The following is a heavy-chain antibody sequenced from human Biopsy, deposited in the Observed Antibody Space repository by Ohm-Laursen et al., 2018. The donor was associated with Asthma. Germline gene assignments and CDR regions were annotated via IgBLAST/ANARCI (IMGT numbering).Heavy chain of an antibody. Sequence: TLSLTCSMYGLSSSGYYWTWIRQPPGKGLEWIGESDHRGNTNINPTLKGRVTISKDKSANEFSLKMRSVTAADTAIYYCARGPEWSGLDIWGQGTTVTVSS. CDR3: ARGPEWSGLDI. CDR1: GLSSSGYY. CDR2: SDHRGNT. J-gene: IGHJ6*02. D-gene: IGHD3-3*01. V-gene: IGHV4-34*01.